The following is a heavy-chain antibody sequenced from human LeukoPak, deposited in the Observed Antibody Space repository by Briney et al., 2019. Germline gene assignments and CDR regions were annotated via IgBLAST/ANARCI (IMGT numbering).Heavy chain of an antibody. CDR1: GFPFSSYA. CDR3: AKDSVKTNFWSGAPYWYFDL. V-gene: IGHV3-23*01. J-gene: IGHJ2*01. D-gene: IGHD3-3*01. CDR2: ISGSGGST. Sequence: PGRSLRLSCSASGFPFSSYAMSWVRQAPGKGLEWVSAISGSGGSTYYADSVKGRFTISRDNSKNTLYLQMNSLRAEDTAVYYCAKDSVKTNFWSGAPYWYFDLWGRGTLVTVSS.